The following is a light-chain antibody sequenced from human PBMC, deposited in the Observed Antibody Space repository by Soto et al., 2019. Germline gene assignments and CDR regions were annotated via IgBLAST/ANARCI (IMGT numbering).Light chain of an antibody. CDR3: SSYSSTSTLV. V-gene: IGLV2-14*01. J-gene: IGLJ3*02. CDR2: EVS. Sequence: QSALTQPASVSGSPGQSITLSCTGTSSDVGGYNYVSWYQHHPGKAPKVMIYEVSTRPSGVSNRFSGSKSGDTASLTISGLQAEDEADYYCSSYSSTSTLVFGGGTKVTVL. CDR1: SSDVGGYNY.